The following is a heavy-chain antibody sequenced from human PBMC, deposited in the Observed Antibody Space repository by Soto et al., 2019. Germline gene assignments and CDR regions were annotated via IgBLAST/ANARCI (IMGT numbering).Heavy chain of an antibody. D-gene: IGHD6-19*01. J-gene: IGHJ6*02. CDR1: GYTFTGYY. CDR3: ARVVAGTLYYYYGMDV. Sequence: QVQLVQSGAEVKKPGASVKVSCKASGYTFTGYYMHWVRQAPGQGLEWMGWINPNSGGTNYAQQFQGRVTMTRDTSISTAYMELSRLRSDDTAVYYCARVVAGTLYYYYGMDVWGQGTTVTVSS. CDR2: INPNSGGT. V-gene: IGHV1-2*02.